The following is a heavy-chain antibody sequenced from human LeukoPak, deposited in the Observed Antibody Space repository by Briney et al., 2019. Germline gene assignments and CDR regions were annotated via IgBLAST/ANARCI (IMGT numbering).Heavy chain of an antibody. CDR3: ARGPVRNWFDP. CDR2: IYYTGST. V-gene: IGHV4-59*01. Sequence: SETLSLTCSVSGGSISSYDWSWIRQPPGKALEWIGYIYYTGSTKYSPSLKSRVTISVDTSKKQFSLNLSSVTAADTAVYYCARGPVRNWFDPWGQGTLVTVSS. CDR1: GGSISSYD. J-gene: IGHJ5*02.